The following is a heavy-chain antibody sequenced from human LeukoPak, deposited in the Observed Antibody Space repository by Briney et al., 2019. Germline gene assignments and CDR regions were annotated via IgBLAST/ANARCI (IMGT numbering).Heavy chain of an antibody. J-gene: IGHJ4*02. CDR1: GYIFTSYG. CDR2: ISANNGNT. D-gene: IGHD3-10*01. CDR3: ARVPITMVRGVFDY. V-gene: IGHV1-18*01. Sequence: ASVKVSCKASGYIFTSYGISWVRQAPGQGLEWMGWISANNGNTNYAQKLQGRVTMTTDTSTSTAYMELRSLRSDDTAVYYCARVPITMVRGVFDYWGQGTLVAVSS.